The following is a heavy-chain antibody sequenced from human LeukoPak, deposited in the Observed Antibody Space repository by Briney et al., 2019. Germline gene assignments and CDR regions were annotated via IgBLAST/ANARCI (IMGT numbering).Heavy chain of an antibody. D-gene: IGHD1-26*01. J-gene: IGHJ4*02. CDR3: ARDPGIVGATYFDY. V-gene: IGHV4-59*01. Sequence: SETLSVNCTVTVGSISRYYWSWIRQPPGKGLYCIGYIYYSGSTNYNPSLRSRVTISVDTSRNQFSLNLSSVTAADTALYYCARDPGIVGATYFDYWGQGILVTVSS. CDR2: IYYSGST. CDR1: VGSISRYY.